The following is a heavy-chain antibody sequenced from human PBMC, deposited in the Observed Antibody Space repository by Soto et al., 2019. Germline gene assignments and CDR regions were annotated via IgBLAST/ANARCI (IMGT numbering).Heavy chain of an antibody. Sequence: SETLFLTCTVSGGSISSSSYYWGWIRQPPGKGLEWIGSIYYSGSTYYNPSLKSRVTISVDTSKNQFSLKLSSVTAADTAVYYCARSDRGTIDYWGQGTLVTVSS. V-gene: IGHV4-39*01. CDR3: ARSDRGTIDY. CDR2: IYYSGST. CDR1: GGSISSSSYY. J-gene: IGHJ4*02. D-gene: IGHD3-16*01.